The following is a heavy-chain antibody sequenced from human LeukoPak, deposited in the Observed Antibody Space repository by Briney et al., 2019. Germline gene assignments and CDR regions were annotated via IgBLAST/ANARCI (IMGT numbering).Heavy chain of an antibody. CDR3: ASGDYYYGMDV. V-gene: IGHV4-34*01. J-gene: IGHJ6*02. Sequence: SETLSLTCAVYGGSFSGYYWSWIRQPPGKGLEWIGEINHSGSTNYNPSLKSRVTISVDTPKNQFSLKLSSVTAADTAVYYCASGDYYYGMDVWGQGTTVTVSS. CDR2: INHSGST. D-gene: IGHD3-10*01. CDR1: GGSFSGYY.